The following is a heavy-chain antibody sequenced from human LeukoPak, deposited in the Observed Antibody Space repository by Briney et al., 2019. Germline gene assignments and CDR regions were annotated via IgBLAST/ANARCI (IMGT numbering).Heavy chain of an antibody. V-gene: IGHV3-23*01. CDR1: GFTFSSYA. Sequence: GGSLRLSCAASGFTFSSYAMSWVRQAPGKGLECVSAISGSGGSTYYADSVKGRFTISRDNSKNTLYLQMNSLRAEDTAVYYCAKVPNSSSSLDYWGQGTLVTVSS. D-gene: IGHD6-6*01. CDR3: AKVPNSSSSLDY. CDR2: ISGSGGST. J-gene: IGHJ4*02.